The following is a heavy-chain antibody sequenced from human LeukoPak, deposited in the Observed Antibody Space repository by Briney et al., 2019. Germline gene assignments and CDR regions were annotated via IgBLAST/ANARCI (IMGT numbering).Heavy chain of an antibody. CDR1: GFTFSNYG. V-gene: IGHV3-30*02. Sequence: PGGSLRLSCAASGFTFSNYGMHWVRQAPGKGLEWVTFIRYDGSNKYYADSVKGRFTISRDNSKNTLYLQMNSLRAEDTAVYYCAKDDVEDYGDPAFDYWGQGTLVTVSS. CDR2: IRYDGSNK. D-gene: IGHD4-17*01. J-gene: IGHJ4*02. CDR3: AKDDVEDYGDPAFDY.